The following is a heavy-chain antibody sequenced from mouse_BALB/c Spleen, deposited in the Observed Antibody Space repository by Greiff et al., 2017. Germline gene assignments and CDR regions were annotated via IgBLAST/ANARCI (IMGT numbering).Heavy chain of an antibody. Sequence: EVKLVESGGGLVQPGGSLRLSCATSGFTFSDFYMEWVRQPPGKRLEWIAASRNKANDYTTEYSASVKGRFIVSRDTSQSILYLQMNALSAEDTAIYYSAREGDHYYGYESWFAYWGQGTLVTVSA. V-gene: IGHV7-1*02. CDR2: SRNKANDYTT. CDR1: GFTFSDFY. J-gene: IGHJ3*01. CDR3: AREGDHYYGYESWFAY. D-gene: IGHD1-2*01.